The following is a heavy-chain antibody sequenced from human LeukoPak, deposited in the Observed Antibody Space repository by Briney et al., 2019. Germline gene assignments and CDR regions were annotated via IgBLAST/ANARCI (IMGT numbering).Heavy chain of an antibody. V-gene: IGHV4-39*01. J-gene: IGHJ4*02. Sequence: PSETLSLTCFVSGGSISSSSHYWVWIRQPPGEWLEWIGTISPSGSTHHNPSLKSRVTISVDTSKSQFSLKLSSVTVADTAVYYCVQKLIGTTLDYWGQGALVTVSS. D-gene: IGHD1-26*01. CDR1: GGSISSSSHY. CDR3: VQKLIGTTLDY. CDR2: ISPSGST.